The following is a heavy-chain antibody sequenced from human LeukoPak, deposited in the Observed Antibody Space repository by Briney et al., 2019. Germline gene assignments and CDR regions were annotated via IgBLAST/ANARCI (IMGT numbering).Heavy chain of an antibody. CDR2: INHSGST. J-gene: IGHJ4*02. D-gene: IGHD6-19*01. CDR1: GDSISTYW. V-gene: IGHV4-34*01. Sequence: PSETLSLTCTVSGDSISTYWWSWIRQPPGKGLEWIGEINHSGSTNYNPSLRSRVTVSVHTSKNQLSLKLSSVTAADTAVYYCARQWLVSPLFDYWGQGTLVTVSS. CDR3: ARQWLVSPLFDY.